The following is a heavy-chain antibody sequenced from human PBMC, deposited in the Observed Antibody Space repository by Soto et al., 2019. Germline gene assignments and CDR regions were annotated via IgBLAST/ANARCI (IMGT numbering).Heavy chain of an antibody. CDR3: ARESSYYDSSGLDY. V-gene: IGHV4-30-4*01. Sequence: QVQLQESGPGLVKPSQTLSLTCTVSGGSISSVDYYWSWIRPPPGKGLEWIGYIYYSGSTYYNPSLKSRVTISVDTSKNQFSLKLSSVTAADTAVYYCARESSYYDSSGLDYWGQGTLVTVSS. J-gene: IGHJ4*02. CDR1: GGSISSVDYY. CDR2: IYYSGST. D-gene: IGHD3-22*01.